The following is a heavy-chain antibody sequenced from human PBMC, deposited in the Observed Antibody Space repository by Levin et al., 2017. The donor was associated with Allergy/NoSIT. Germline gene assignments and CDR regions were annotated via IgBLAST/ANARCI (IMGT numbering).Heavy chain of an antibody. Sequence: GESLKISCAASGFTYNNYAMTWVRQAPGKGLYWVATVSASGGSSYYADSVKGRFTISRDNSRKTLYLQMSSLRAEDTAVYYCAETPGDSSSYWAFDFWGQGTVVTVSS. CDR1: GFTYNNYA. V-gene: IGHV3-23*01. CDR2: VSASGGSS. J-gene: IGHJ3*01. D-gene: IGHD3-22*01. CDR3: AETPGDSSSYWAFDF.